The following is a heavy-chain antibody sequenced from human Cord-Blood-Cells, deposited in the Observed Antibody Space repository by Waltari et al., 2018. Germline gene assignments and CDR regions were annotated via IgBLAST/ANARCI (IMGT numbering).Heavy chain of an antibody. Sequence: QVQLQESGPGLVKPSETLSLTCTVSGGSVSSGRYYWSWIRQPPGKGLEWIGYIYYSGSTNYNPSLKSRVTISVDTSKNQFSLKLSSVTAADTAVYYCARDHGDYLYWGQGTLVTVSS. D-gene: IGHD4-17*01. V-gene: IGHV4-61*01. CDR1: GGSVSSGRYY. J-gene: IGHJ4*02. CDR2: IYYSGST. CDR3: ARDHGDYLY.